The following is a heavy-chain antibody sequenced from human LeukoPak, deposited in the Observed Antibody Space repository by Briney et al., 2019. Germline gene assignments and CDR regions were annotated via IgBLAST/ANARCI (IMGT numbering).Heavy chain of an antibody. CDR3: ASLSYDILTGYQRFDY. D-gene: IGHD3-9*01. Sequence: SVKVSFKASGGTFSSYAISWVRQAPGQGLEWMGRIIPILGIANYAQKFQGRVTITADKSTSTAYMELSSLRSEDTAVYYCASLSYDILTGYQRFDYWGQGTLVTVSS. CDR1: GGTFSSYA. J-gene: IGHJ4*02. CDR2: IIPILGIA. V-gene: IGHV1-69*04.